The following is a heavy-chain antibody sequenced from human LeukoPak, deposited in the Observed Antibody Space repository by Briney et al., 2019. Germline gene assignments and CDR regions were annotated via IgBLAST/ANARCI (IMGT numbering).Heavy chain of an antibody. D-gene: IGHD1-26*01. Sequence: SETLSLTCAVYGGSFSGYYWSWIRQPPVKGLEWIGEINHSGSTNYNPSLKSRVTISVDTSKNQFSLKLSSVTAADTAVYYCARRIVGSTFSRVFDYWGQGTLVTASS. J-gene: IGHJ4*02. CDR2: INHSGST. V-gene: IGHV4-34*01. CDR3: ARRIVGSTFSRVFDY. CDR1: GGSFSGYY.